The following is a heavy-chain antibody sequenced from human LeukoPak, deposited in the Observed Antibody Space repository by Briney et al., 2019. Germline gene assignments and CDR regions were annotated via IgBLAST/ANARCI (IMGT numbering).Heavy chain of an antibody. CDR3: ATDGGYCSSTSCSNWFDP. CDR1: GYTLTELS. Sequence: ASVKVSCKVSGYTLTELSMHWVRQAPGKGLEWMGGFDPEDGETINAQKFQGRVTMTEDTSTDTAYMELSSLRSEDTAVYYCATDGGYCSSTSCSNWFDPWGQGTLVTVSS. CDR2: FDPEDGET. V-gene: IGHV1-24*01. J-gene: IGHJ5*02. D-gene: IGHD2-2*01.